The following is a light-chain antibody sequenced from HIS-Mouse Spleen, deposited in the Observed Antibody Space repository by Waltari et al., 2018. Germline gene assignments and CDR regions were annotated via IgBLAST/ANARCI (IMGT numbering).Light chain of an antibody. J-gene: IGLJ3*02. CDR1: SSDVCCYNY. CDR2: DFS. CDR3: CSYAGSYTWV. V-gene: IGLV2-11*01. Sequence: QSALTQPRSVSGSPGQSVTISFTGTSSDVCCYNYFSWYQQHPGKAPKPMIYDFSKRPSGVPDRFSGSKSGNTASLTISGLQAEDEADYYCCSYAGSYTWVFGGGTKLTVL.